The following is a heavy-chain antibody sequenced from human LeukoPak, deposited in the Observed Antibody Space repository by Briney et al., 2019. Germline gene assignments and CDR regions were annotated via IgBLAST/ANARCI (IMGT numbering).Heavy chain of an antibody. CDR2: IYYSGST. J-gene: IGHJ4*02. Sequence: PSETLSLTCTVSGGSISSSSYYWGWICQPPGKGLEWIGSIYYSGSTYYNPSLKSRVTISVDTSKNQFSLKLSSVTAADTAVYYCAALYYYDSSGHYTDFDYWGQGTLVTVSS. CDR3: AALYYYDSSGHYTDFDY. D-gene: IGHD3-22*01. V-gene: IGHV4-39*07. CDR1: GGSISSSSYY.